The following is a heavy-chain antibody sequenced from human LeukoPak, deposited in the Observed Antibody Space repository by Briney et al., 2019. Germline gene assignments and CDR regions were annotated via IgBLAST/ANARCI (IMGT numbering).Heavy chain of an antibody. CDR3: ARDSRQGTDFWSGYYTGIDYYYYMDV. V-gene: IGHV3-21*01. J-gene: IGHJ6*03. CDR1: GFTFSSYS. Sequence: GGSLRLSCAASGFTFSSYSMNWVRQAPGKGLEWVSSISSSSSYIYYADSVKGRFTISRDNAKNSLYLQMNSLRAEDTAVYYCARDSRQGTDFWSGYYTGIDYYYYMDVWGKGTTVTVSS. D-gene: IGHD3-3*01. CDR2: ISSSSSYI.